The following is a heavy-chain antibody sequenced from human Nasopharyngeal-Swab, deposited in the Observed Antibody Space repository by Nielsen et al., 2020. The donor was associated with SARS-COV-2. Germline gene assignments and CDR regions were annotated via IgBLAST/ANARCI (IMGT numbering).Heavy chain of an antibody. CDR3: ASQPGTANNGANWLDP. J-gene: IGHJ5*02. Sequence: SETLSLTCAVYGGSFSGYYWSWIRQPPGKGLEWIGEINHSGSTNYNPSLKSRVTISVDTSKNQFSLKLSSVTAADTAVYYCASQPGTANNGANWLDPWGQGTLVTVSS. CDR2: INHSGST. V-gene: IGHV4-34*01. D-gene: IGHD1/OR15-1a*01. CDR1: GGSFSGYY.